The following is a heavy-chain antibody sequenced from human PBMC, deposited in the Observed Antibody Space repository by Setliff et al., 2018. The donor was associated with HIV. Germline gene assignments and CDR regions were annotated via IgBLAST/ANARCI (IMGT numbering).Heavy chain of an antibody. CDR3: ARGANYYDSSGYYDY. D-gene: IGHD3-22*01. CDR2: INHSGST. CDR1: GGSFSGYY. Sequence: SETLSLTCAVYGGSFSGYYWSWIRQPPGKGLEWIGEINHSGSTNYNMSLWSRVTISLDTSKNQFSLELSSVTAADTAVYYCARGANYYDSSGYYDYWGQGTLVTVSS. V-gene: IGHV4-34*01. J-gene: IGHJ4*02.